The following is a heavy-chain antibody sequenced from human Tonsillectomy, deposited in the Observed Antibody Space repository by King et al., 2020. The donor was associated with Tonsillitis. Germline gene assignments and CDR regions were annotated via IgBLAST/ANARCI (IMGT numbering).Heavy chain of an antibody. J-gene: IGHJ6*02. CDR1: GHNFNNYW. D-gene: IGHD3-10*01. V-gene: IGHV5-10-1*03. CDR3: ATTYSVSGRDYSYYGMDV. Sequence: QLVQSGAEVKKPGASLRISCKSSGHNFNNYWISWVRQMPGKGLEWMGRIGPSDSYTNYSPSFEGHVTISADKSISTAYLQWRSLKASDTALYYCATTYSVSGRDYSYYGMDVWGQGTTVTVSS. CDR2: IGPSDSYT.